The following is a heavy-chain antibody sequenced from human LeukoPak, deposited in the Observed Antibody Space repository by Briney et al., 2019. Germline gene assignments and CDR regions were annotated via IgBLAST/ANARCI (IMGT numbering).Heavy chain of an antibody. CDR2: IYTSGST. Sequence: SETLSPTCTVSGGSISSYYWSWIRQPAGKGLEWIGRIYTSGSTYYNPSLKSRVTISVDTSKNQFSLKLSSVTAADTAVYYCARSSIAVAGPYYFDYWGQGTLVTVSS. V-gene: IGHV4-4*07. CDR3: ARSSIAVAGPYYFDY. CDR1: GGSISSYY. J-gene: IGHJ4*02. D-gene: IGHD6-19*01.